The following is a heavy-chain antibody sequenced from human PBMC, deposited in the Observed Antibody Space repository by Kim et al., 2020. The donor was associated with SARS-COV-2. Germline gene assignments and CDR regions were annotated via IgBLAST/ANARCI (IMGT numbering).Heavy chain of an antibody. CDR1: GYTFTGYY. V-gene: IGHV1-2*06. CDR3: ATRPYYYDSSGYTFVDY. CDR2: INPNSGGT. Sequence: ASVKVSCKASGYTFTGYYMHWVRQAPGQGLEWMGRINPNSGGTNYAQKFQGRVTMTRDTSISTAYMELSRLRSDDTAVYYCATRPYYYDSSGYTFVDYWGQGTLVTVSS. D-gene: IGHD3-22*01. J-gene: IGHJ4*02.